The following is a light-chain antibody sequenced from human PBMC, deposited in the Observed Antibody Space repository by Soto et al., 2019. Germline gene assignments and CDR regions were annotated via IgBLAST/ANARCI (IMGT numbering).Light chain of an antibody. Sequence: EIVLTQSPGTLSLSPGQRATLSCRASQSVSSSSLAWYQQRPGQAPRLLIYGASRRATGIPDRFSGSGSGTDFTLTISRLEPEDFAVYYCQQYASSPLTFGQGTKVHIK. V-gene: IGKV3-20*01. CDR1: QSVSSSS. CDR3: QQYASSPLT. CDR2: GAS. J-gene: IGKJ1*01.